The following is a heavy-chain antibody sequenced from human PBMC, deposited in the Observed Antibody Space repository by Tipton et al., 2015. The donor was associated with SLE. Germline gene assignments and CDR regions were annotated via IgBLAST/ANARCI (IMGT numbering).Heavy chain of an antibody. J-gene: IGHJ4*02. V-gene: IGHV4-59*11. Sequence: TLSLTCTVSGGSISSHYWSWIRQPPGKGLEWIGYIYYSGSTNYNPSLKSRVTISVDTSKNQFSLKLSSVTAADTAVYYCARLAGTKGVDYWGQGTLVTVSS. CDR2: IYYSGST. CDR1: GGSISSHY. D-gene: IGHD1-1*01. CDR3: ARLAGTKGVDY.